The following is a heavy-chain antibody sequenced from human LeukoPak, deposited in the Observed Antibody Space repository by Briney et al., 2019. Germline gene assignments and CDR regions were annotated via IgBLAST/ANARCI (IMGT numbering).Heavy chain of an antibody. J-gene: IGHJ4*02. V-gene: IGHV3-23*01. CDR1: GFTFSSYT. Sequence: GGSLRLSCATSGFTFSSYTMTWVRQAPGKGLEYVSGIGSSAGSTTYADSVKGRFTISRDNSKNTLYLQMNSLRVEDTAVYYCAKGPNWDRGYWGQGTLVTVSS. CDR3: AKGPNWDRGY. D-gene: IGHD7-27*01. CDR2: IGSSAGST.